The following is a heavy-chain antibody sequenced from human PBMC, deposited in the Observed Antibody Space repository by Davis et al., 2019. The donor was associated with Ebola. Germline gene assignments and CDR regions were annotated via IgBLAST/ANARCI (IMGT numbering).Heavy chain of an antibody. V-gene: IGHV4-59*08. Sequence: SETLSLTCTVSGGSISSYYWSWSRQPPGKGLEWIGYIYYSGSTNYNPSPKSRVSISVDTSKNQFSLKLSSVTAADTAVYYCARWPPLRVWYYGMDVWGQGTTVTVSS. CDR2: IYYSGST. CDR1: GGSISSYY. D-gene: IGHD2-21*01. J-gene: IGHJ6*02. CDR3: ARWPPLRVWYYGMDV.